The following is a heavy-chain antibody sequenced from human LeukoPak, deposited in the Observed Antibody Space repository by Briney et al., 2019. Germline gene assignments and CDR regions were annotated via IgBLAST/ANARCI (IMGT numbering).Heavy chain of an antibody. CDR1: GGSISGYY. J-gene: IGHJ2*01. V-gene: IGHV4-59*06. CDR3: AKMSPDWYFDL. CDR2: IYYSGST. Sequence: SETLSLTCTVSGGSISGYYWSWIRQPPGKGLEWIGYIYYSGSTYYNPSLKSRVTISVDTSKNQFSLKLSSVTAADTAVYYCAKMSPDWYFDLWGRGTLVTVSS.